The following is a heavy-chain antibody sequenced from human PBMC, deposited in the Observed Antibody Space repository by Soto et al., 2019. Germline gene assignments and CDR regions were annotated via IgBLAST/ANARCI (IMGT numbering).Heavy chain of an antibody. D-gene: IGHD3-22*01. Sequence: VSCKASGFTFTSSAVQWVRQARGQRLEWIGWIVVGSGNTNYAQKFQERVTITRDMSTSTAYMELSSLRSEDTAVYYCAPDYYYDSSGYYGSAFDIWGQGTMVTVSS. CDR3: APDYYYDSSGYYGSAFDI. CDR2: IVVGSGNT. CDR1: GFTFTSSA. J-gene: IGHJ3*02. V-gene: IGHV1-58*01.